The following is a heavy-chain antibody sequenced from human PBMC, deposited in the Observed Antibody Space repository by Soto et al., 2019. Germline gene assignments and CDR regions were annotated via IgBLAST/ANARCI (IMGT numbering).Heavy chain of an antibody. V-gene: IGHV3-11*01. J-gene: IGHJ6*03. CDR1: GFTFSDYY. CDR2: ISSSGSTI. CDR3: AREGREITGTTTYYYYMDV. D-gene: IGHD1-7*01. Sequence: PGGSLRLSCAASGFTFSDYYMSWIRQAPGKGLEWVSYISSSGSTIYYADSVKGRFTISRDNAKNSLYLQMNSLRAEDTAVYYCAREGREITGTTTYYYYMDVWGKGTTVTVSS.